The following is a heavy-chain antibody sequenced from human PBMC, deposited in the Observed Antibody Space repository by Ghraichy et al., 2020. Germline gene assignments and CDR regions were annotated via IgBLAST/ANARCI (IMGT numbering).Heavy chain of an antibody. J-gene: IGHJ5*02. D-gene: IGHD1-20*01. Sequence: GGSLRLSCATSGFTFGSSWMTWVRQAPGKGLEWVANIKQDGSEKYYVDSVKGRFTISRDNAKNSLFLQMNSLKVEDTAVYHCARSKWNQLGWFDPWGKGTLVTVSS. V-gene: IGHV3-7*01. CDR2: IKQDGSEK. CDR1: GFTFGSSW. CDR3: ARSKWNQLGWFDP.